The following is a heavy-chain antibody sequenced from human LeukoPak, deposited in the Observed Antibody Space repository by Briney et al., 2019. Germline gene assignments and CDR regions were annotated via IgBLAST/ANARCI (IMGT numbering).Heavy chain of an antibody. D-gene: IGHD3-10*01. CDR1: GYSFTSYW. CDR2: IRSKANSYAT. CDR3: TRLLWFGEFNNYYGMDV. Sequence: GESLKISCKGSGYSFTSYWISWVRQASGKGLEWVGRIRSKANSYATAYAASVKGRFTISRDDSKNTAYLQMNSLKTEDTAVYYCTRLLWFGEFNNYYGMDVWGQGTTVTVSS. J-gene: IGHJ6*02. V-gene: IGHV3-73*01.